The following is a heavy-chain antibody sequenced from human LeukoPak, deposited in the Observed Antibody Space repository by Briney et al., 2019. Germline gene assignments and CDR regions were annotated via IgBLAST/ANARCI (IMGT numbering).Heavy chain of an antibody. CDR2: IYYSGST. J-gene: IGHJ2*01. CDR1: GGPISSGGYY. D-gene: IGHD3-10*01. V-gene: IGHV4-31*03. CDR3: ARDWEEYYGSGSYWYFDL. Sequence: SETLSLTCTVSGGPISSGGYYWSWIRQHPGKGLEWIGYIYYSGSTYYNPSLKSRVTISVDTFKNQFSLKLSSVTAADTAVYYCARDWEEYYGSGSYWYFDLWGRGTLVTVSS.